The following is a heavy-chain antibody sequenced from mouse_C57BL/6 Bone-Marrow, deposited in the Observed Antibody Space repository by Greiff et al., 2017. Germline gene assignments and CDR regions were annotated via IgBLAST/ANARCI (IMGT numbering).Heavy chain of an antibody. J-gene: IGHJ3*01. Sequence: VQLQQSGPELVKPGASVKISCKASGYTFTDYYMNWVKQSHGKSLEWIGDLNPNNGGTSYNQKFKGKATLTVDKSSSTAYMELRSLTSEDSAVYYCARGVLRAGLAYWGQGTLVTVAA. CDR1: GYTFTDYY. V-gene: IGHV1-26*01. D-gene: IGHD1-1*01. CDR2: LNPNNGGT. CDR3: ARGVLRAGLAY.